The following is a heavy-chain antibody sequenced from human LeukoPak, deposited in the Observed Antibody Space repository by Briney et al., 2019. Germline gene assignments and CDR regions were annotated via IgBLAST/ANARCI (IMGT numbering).Heavy chain of an antibody. Sequence: GASVKVSCKPSGYTFTSYDINWVRQATGQGLEWMGWMNPNSGNTGYAQKFQGRVTMTRNTSISTAYMELSSLRSEDTAVYFCARGPRGPRRNWFDPWGQGTLVTVSS. CDR2: MNPNSGNT. V-gene: IGHV1-8*01. J-gene: IGHJ5*02. D-gene: IGHD3-10*01. CDR3: ARGPRGPRRNWFDP. CDR1: GYTFTSYD.